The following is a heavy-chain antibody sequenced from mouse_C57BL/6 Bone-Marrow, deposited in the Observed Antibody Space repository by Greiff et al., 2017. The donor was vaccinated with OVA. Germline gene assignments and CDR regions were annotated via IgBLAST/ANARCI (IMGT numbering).Heavy chain of an antibody. D-gene: IGHD4-1*01. J-gene: IGHJ3*01. V-gene: IGHV3-6*01. CDR3: ARDWDSFAY. CDR2: ISYDGSN. Sequence: ESGPGLVKPSQSLSLTCSVTGYSITSGYYWNWIRQFPGNKLEWMGYISYDGSNNYNPSLKNRISITRDTSKNQFFQKLNSVTTEDTATYYCARDWDSFAYWGQGTLVTVSA. CDR1: GYSITSGYY.